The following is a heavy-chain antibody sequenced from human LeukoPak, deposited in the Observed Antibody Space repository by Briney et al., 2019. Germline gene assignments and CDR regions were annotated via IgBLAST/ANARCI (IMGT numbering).Heavy chain of an antibody. CDR2: INHDGST. V-gene: IGHV4-34*01. D-gene: IGHD2/OR15-2a*01. Sequence: SETLSLTCAVYGGSFRDYYWSWIRQPPGKGLEWIGEINHDGSTNYNPSLKSRVTMSIDASKGQFFLTLTPVTAADTAVYYCAREGAYSNFVNWFDTWGQGTLVTVSS. J-gene: IGHJ5*02. CDR3: AREGAYSNFVNWFDT. CDR1: GGSFRDYY.